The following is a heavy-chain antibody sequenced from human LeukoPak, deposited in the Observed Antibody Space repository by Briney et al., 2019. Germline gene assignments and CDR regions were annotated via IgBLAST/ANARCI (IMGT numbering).Heavy chain of an antibody. Sequence: SETLSLTCTVSGTSISSYYWTWIRQPAGKELEWIGRIYTSGSSNYNPSLKSRVTMSVDTSRSQFSLILTSVTAADTAVYYCASSATTWAFDIWGQGTMVTVSS. V-gene: IGHV4-4*07. CDR1: GTSISSYY. CDR3: ASSATTWAFDI. CDR2: IYTSGSS. J-gene: IGHJ3*02. D-gene: IGHD1/OR15-1a*01.